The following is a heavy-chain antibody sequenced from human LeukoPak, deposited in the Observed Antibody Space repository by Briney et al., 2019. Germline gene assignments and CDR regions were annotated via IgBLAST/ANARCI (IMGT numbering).Heavy chain of an antibody. Sequence: GSLRLSCAASGFTFSPYSMNWVCQAPGKGLEWVSYITSSSTTIYYADSVKGRFTISRDDSKNSLYLQMNSLRAEDTAVYYCARSTGYLDYWGQGTLVTVSS. V-gene: IGHV3-48*04. CDR3: ARSTGYLDY. J-gene: IGHJ4*02. CDR2: ITSSSTTI. CDR1: GFTFSPYS. D-gene: IGHD3-22*01.